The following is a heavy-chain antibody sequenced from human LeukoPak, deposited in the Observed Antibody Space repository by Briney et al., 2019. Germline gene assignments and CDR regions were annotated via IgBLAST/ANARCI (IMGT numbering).Heavy chain of an antibody. J-gene: IGHJ4*02. V-gene: IGHV3-23*01. CDR3: AKSTSGWSFDS. D-gene: IGHD6-19*01. Sequence: GGSLRLSCAASGFTFSTYAMSWVRQAPGEGLEWVSGISGSGGSTYYADSVKRRFTISRDNSKNTLYLQMNSLRAEDTAVYYCAKSTSGWSFDSWGQGTPVSVSS. CDR2: ISGSGGST. CDR1: GFTFSTYA.